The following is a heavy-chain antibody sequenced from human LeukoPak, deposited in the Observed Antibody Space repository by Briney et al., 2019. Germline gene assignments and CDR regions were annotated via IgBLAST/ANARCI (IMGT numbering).Heavy chain of an antibody. D-gene: IGHD6-13*01. J-gene: IGHJ4*02. CDR1: GFTFSSYA. CDR2: IKQDGSEK. CDR3: TREGILAGVDY. V-gene: IGHV3-7*01. Sequence: GGSLRPSCAASGFTFSSYAMSWVRQAPGKGLEWVANIKQDGSEKNYVDSVKGRFTISRDNAKNSMSLQMNSLRAEDTAVYYCTREGILAGVDYWGQGTLVTVSS.